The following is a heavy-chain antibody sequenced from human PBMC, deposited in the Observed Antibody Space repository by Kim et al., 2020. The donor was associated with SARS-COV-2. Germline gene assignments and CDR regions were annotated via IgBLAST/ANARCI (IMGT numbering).Heavy chain of an antibody. Sequence: YAGSMKGRFTISRDNSKNTVYLQMNSLGVDDTAVYFCAKVSGVVAAPNHWGQGTLVTVSS. V-gene: IGHV3-23*01. J-gene: IGHJ1*01. CDR3: AKVSGVVAAPNH. D-gene: IGHD2-15*01.